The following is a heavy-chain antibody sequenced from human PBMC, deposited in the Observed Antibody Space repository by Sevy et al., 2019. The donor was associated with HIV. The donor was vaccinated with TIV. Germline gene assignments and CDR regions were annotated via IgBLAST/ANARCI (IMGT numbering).Heavy chain of an antibody. CDR3: VIEIKSGGANF. D-gene: IGHD2-21*01. V-gene: IGHV3-9*01. J-gene: IGHJ1*01. CDR1: GLILRDRA. CDR2: MTMYSGSE. Sequence: GGSLRLSCTASGLILRDRAMHWVRQTPGKGLEWVSGMTMYSGSEDYADFVKGRFTISRDNAKNSLNLQMDSLTLEDTALYYCVIEIKSGGANFWGQGTLVTVSS.